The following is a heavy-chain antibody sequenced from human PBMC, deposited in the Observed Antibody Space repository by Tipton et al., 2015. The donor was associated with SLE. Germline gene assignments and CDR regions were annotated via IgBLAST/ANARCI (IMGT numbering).Heavy chain of an antibody. V-gene: IGHV4-34*01. CDR1: GGSFSGYY. D-gene: IGHD1-1*01. CDR3: ARITTTLGGMDV. CDR2: INHSGST. Sequence: TLSLTCAVYGGSFSGYYWSWIRQPPGKGLEWIGEINHSGSTNYNPSLKSRVTISVDTSKNQFSLKLSSVTAADTAVYYCARITTTLGGMDVWGQGTTVTVSS. J-gene: IGHJ6*02.